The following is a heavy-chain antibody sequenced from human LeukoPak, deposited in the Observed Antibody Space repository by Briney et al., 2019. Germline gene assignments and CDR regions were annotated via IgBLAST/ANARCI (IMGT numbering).Heavy chain of an antibody. J-gene: IGHJ4*02. D-gene: IGHD5-12*01. V-gene: IGHV3-33*05. CDR1: GFTFSRYG. CDR2: ILNDGSSK. CDR3: ARDRGPNTFDY. Sequence: GGSLRLSCAVSGFTFSRYGMHWVRQAPGKGLEWVGVILNDGSSKYYADSVKGRFTISRDNSKNTLYLQMNSLRAEDTAVYYCARDRGPNTFDYWGQGTLVTVSS.